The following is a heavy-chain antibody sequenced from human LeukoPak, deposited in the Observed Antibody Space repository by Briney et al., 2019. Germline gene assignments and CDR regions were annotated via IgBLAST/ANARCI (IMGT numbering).Heavy chain of an antibody. CDR1: GDSMRSYF. J-gene: IGHJ5*02. Sequence: SETLSLTCSVSGDSMRSYFWSWIRQPRGKGLEWIGYIYYSGAINYNPFLKSRVTISVDASKKQFSLILTSVTAADTAIYYCARKTYCSGGRCYGENWFDPWGQGTLGTVSS. D-gene: IGHD2-15*01. CDR2: IYYSGAI. CDR3: ARKTYCSGGRCYGENWFDP. V-gene: IGHV4-59*08.